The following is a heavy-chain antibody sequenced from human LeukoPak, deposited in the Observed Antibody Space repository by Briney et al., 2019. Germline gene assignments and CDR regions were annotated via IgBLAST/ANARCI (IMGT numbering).Heavy chain of an antibody. D-gene: IGHD3-10*01. V-gene: IGHV3-7*01. J-gene: IGHJ4*02. CDR1: GFTFSSYW. CDR2: INQDGTEK. CDR3: AKVAKYYYGPETYYFFEQ. Sequence: GGSLRLSCAASGFTFSSYWMSWVRQAPGKGLEWAANINQDGTEKYYVDSVKGRLTISRDYAKNSLYLQMNSLRVEDTAVYYCAKVAKYYYGPETYYFFEQWGQGTPVTASS.